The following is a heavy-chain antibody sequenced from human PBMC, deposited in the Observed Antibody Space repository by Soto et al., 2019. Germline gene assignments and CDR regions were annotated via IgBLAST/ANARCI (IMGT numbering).Heavy chain of an antibody. CDR2: LTGSGDTT. Sequence: RGSLRLSCAASGFTFSSYAMSWVRQAPGKGLEWVSALTGSGDTTYYADSVKGRFTVSRDNSKNTLYLRMTSLRADDTAIYYCAKYSTTWFEVDYWGQGTLVTVSS. D-gene: IGHD6-13*01. V-gene: IGHV3-23*01. CDR3: AKYSTTWFEVDY. CDR1: GFTFSSYA. J-gene: IGHJ4*02.